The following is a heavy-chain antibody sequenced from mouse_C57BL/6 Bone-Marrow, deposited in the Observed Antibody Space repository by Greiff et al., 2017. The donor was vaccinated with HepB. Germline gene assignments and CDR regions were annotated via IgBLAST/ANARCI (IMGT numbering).Heavy chain of an antibody. CDR2: INPNNGGT. J-gene: IGHJ2*01. CDR3: ARGYDYLDY. CDR1: GYTFTDYY. V-gene: IGHV1-26*01. Sequence: EVQLVESGPELVKPGASVKISCKASGYTFTDYYMNWVKQSHGKSLEWIGDINPNNGGTSYNQKFKGKATLTVDKSSSTAYMELRSLTSEDSAVYYCARGYDYLDYWGQGTTLTVSS. D-gene: IGHD2-3*01.